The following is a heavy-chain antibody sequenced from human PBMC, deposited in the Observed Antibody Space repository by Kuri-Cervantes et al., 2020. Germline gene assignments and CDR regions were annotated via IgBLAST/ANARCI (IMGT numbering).Heavy chain of an antibody. D-gene: IGHD4/OR15-4a*01. CDR3: ARGTRLLRRGRYSYYMDV. CDR2: IYHSGST. CDR1: GYSISSGYY. J-gene: IGHJ6*03. Sequence: ESLKISCAVSGYSISSGYYWGWIRQPPGKGLEWIGSIYHSGSTYYNPSLKSRVTISVDTSKNQFSLKLSSVTAADTAVYYCARGTRLLRRGRYSYYMDVWGKGTTVTVSS. V-gene: IGHV4-38-2*01.